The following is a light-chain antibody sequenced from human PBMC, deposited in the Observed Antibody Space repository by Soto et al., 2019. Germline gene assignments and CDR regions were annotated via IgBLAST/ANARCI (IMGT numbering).Light chain of an antibody. CDR2: GAS. Sequence: EDGLGQSPGTVSLSTGERATLSCRASQSVSSSYLAWYQQKPGQAPRLLIYGASSRATGIPDRFTGSGSGTDFTLTISRLEPEDFAVFYCHQYGSSPQTFGQGTKVDNK. CDR3: HQYGSSPQT. V-gene: IGKV3-20*01. CDR1: QSVSSSY. J-gene: IGKJ1*01.